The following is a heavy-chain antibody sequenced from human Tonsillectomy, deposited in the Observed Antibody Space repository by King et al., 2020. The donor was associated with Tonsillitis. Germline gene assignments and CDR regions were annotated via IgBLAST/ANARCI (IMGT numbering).Heavy chain of an antibody. J-gene: IGHJ4*02. CDR3: AKDLAEYGDY. D-gene: IGHD2-2*01. CDR1: GFTFSNNA. V-gene: IGHV3-23*01. Sequence: VQLLESGGGLVQPGGSLRLSCAASGFTFSNNAMSWVRQAPGKGLEWVSAISGSGGRIYYADSVKGRFTISGDNSKNTLYLQMNSLRAEDTAVYYCAKDLAEYGDYWGQGTLVTVSS. CDR2: ISGSGGRI.